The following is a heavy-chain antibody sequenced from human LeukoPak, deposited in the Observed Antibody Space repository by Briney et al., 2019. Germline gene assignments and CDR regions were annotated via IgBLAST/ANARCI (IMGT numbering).Heavy chain of an antibody. CDR2: IGASCGST. CDR1: GFTFSSYA. V-gene: IGHV3-23*01. Sequence: PGGSLRLSCATSGFTFSSYAMSWVRHAPGQGLEWVSGIGASCGSTYYADSVKGRLTISSDNSKNTQYLQMNSLRTEDTAVYYCAKAEGYDILTGLDYWGQGTLVTVSS. CDR3: AKAEGYDILTGLDY. J-gene: IGHJ4*02. D-gene: IGHD3-9*01.